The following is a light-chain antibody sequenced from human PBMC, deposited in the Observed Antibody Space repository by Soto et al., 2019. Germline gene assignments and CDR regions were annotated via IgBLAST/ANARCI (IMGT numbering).Light chain of an antibody. Sequence: QSALTQPASVSGSPGQSITISCTGTSSDVGFYNLASSYQHRPGKAPKFILYEGRKRPSGVSNRFSGSKSGNTASLTISGLQAEDEAYYYCCSYSGSSYYVFGSGTKV. J-gene: IGLJ1*01. CDR2: EGR. CDR3: CSYSGSSYYV. V-gene: IGLV2-23*01. CDR1: SSDVGFYNL.